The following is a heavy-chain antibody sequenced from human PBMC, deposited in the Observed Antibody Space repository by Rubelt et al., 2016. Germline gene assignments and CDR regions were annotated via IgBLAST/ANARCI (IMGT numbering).Heavy chain of an antibody. D-gene: IGHD6-13*01. J-gene: IGHJ4*02. CDR1: GYTFTSYA. CDR3: ARVIAAAGRDGNYFDY. CDR2: INTNTGNP. Sequence: QVQLVQSGSELKKPGASVKVSCKASGYTFTSYAMNWVRQAPGQGLEWMGWINTNTGNPTYAQGFTGRFVCALDTAVSTAYLQISSLKAEDTAVYYCARVIAAAGRDGNYFDYWGQGTLVTVSS. V-gene: IGHV7-4-1*02.